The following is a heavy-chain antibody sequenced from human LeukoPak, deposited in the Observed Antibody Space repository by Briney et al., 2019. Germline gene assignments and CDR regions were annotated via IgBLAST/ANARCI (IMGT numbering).Heavy chain of an antibody. V-gene: IGHV3-20*04. CDR2: INWNGGST. CDR1: GFTFDEYG. J-gene: IGHJ3*02. D-gene: IGHD4/OR15-4a*01. Sequence: PGGSLRLSCAASGFTFDEYGMSWVRQAPGKGLEWVSGINWNGGSTGYADSVKGRFTISRDNAKNSLYLQMNSLRAEDTALYYCARGFDYEFLDAFDIWGQGTMVTVSS. CDR3: ARGFDYEFLDAFDI.